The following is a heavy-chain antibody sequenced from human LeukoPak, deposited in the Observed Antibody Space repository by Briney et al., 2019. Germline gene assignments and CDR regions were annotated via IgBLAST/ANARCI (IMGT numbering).Heavy chain of an antibody. CDR2: RKQDGSEL. CDR1: GFICSRYW. D-gene: IGHD5-12*01. Sequence: GGYPSPSCVSSGFICSRYWMGRVRQAPGTGQERVVNRKQDGSELYYVDSVKGRFTISRDPPMDSPYLQMNSPRAEDTAVYYCARDRRHSGYDLYDYGGQGTVLTVSS. V-gene: IGHV3-7*01. J-gene: IGHJ4*02. CDR3: ARDRRHSGYDLYDY.